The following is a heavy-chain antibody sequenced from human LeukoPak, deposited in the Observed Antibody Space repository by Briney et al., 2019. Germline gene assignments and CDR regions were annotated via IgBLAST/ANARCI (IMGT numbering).Heavy chain of an antibody. CDR3: ARDLNEDGSGSFGY. J-gene: IGHJ4*02. Sequence: GGSLRLSCAASGFTLGTYDMYWVRQAPGKGLECVSSISRSGGSTYYADSVKGRFTISRDNSKNTLYLQMNSLRAEDTAVYYCARDLNEDGSGSFGYWGQGTLVTVSS. V-gene: IGHV3-23*01. CDR1: GFTLGTYD. D-gene: IGHD3-10*01. CDR2: ISRSGGST.